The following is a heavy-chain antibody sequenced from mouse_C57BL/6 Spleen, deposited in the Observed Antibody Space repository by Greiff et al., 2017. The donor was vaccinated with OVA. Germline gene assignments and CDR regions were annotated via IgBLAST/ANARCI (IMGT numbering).Heavy chain of an antibody. CDR1: GFTFSDYY. J-gene: IGHJ1*03. Sequence: EVQLVESEGGLVQPGSSMKLSCTASGFTFSDYYMSWVRQVPEKGLEWVANINYDGSCTYYLDSLKSRFIISRDNAKNILYLQMSSLKSEDTATYYWARDKPYYYGSFHWYFDVWGTGTTVTVSS. CDR3: ARDKPYYYGSFHWYFDV. D-gene: IGHD1-1*01. CDR2: INYDGSCT. V-gene: IGHV5-16*01.